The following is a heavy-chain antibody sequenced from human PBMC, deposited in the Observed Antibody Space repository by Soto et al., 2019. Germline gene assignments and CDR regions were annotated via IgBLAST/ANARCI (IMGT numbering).Heavy chain of an antibody. J-gene: IGHJ4*02. CDR1: RACIYTYS. V-gene: IGHV4-4*07. Sequence: KTSKTLSPTSIFSRACIYTYSWTWIRQPAGKGLQWIGHIYSSGSANYSPSLQSRVSMSVDSSKNQFSLKLRSVTAADTAVYYCATIVAANDYWGQGTLVTASS. CDR2: IYSSGSA. CDR3: ATIVAANDY. D-gene: IGHD1-26*01.